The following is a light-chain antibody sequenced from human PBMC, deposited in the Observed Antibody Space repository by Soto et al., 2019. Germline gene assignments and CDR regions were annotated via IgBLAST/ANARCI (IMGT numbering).Light chain of an antibody. Sequence: QSALTQPRSVSGSPGQSVTISCTGTNSDVGTYNYVSWYQQHPGKAPKLMIYKVSNRPSGVSNRFSGSKSGNTASLTISGLQAEDEADYYCSSYTSSILYVFGTGTKLTVL. CDR1: NSDVGTYNY. CDR3: SSYTSSILYV. J-gene: IGLJ1*01. CDR2: KVS. V-gene: IGLV2-14*01.